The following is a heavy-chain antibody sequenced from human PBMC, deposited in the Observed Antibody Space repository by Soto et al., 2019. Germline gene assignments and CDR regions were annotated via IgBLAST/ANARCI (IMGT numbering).Heavy chain of an antibody. Sequence: QVQLQQSGPGLVKPSQTLSLTCTVSGGSISSGGYYWSWIRQHPGKGLEWIGYIYYSGSTYYNPSLKSRVTISVDTSKNQFSLKLSSVTAADTAVYYCARDRAGSLYFDYWGQGPLVTVSS. V-gene: IGHV4-31*03. CDR1: GGSISSGGYY. J-gene: IGHJ4*02. CDR2: IYYSGST. CDR3: ARDRAGSLYFDY. D-gene: IGHD6-13*01.